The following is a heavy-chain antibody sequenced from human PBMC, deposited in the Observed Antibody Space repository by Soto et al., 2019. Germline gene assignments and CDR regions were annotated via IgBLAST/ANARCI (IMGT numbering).Heavy chain of an antibody. D-gene: IGHD2-15*01. CDR2: IYHRGNT. V-gene: IGHV4-39*01. J-gene: IGHJ4*02. CDR3: ARHGIIIIGRAGYYFDY. CDR1: GGSIGGSSFY. Sequence: NPSETLSLTCTVSGGSIGGSSFYWGWIRQPPGKGLEWIGSIYHRGNTNYNPSLGSRVTVSVDTSKNQFSLKLSSVTAADTGVYYCARHGIIIIGRAGYYFDYWGPGILVTVSS.